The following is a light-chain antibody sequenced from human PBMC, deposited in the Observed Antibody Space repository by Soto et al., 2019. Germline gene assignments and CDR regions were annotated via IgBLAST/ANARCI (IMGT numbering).Light chain of an antibody. CDR1: SSDVGSYNL. J-gene: IGLJ1*01. CDR2: EDS. V-gene: IGLV2-23*01. CDR3: CSYAGSKV. Sequence: SALTQPASVSGSPGQSITISCTGTSSDVGSYNLVSWYQQHPGKAPKLMIYEDSKRPSGVSNRFSGSKSGNTASLTISGLQAEDEADYYCCSYAGSKVFGTGTKVTVL.